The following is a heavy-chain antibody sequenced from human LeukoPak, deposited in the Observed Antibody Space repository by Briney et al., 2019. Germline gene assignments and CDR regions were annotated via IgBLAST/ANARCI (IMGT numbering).Heavy chain of an antibody. J-gene: IGHJ4*02. D-gene: IGHD3-22*01. CDR1: GFTFSSYS. CDR2: ISYNGGST. V-gene: IGHV3-64*01. Sequence: GGSLRLSCAASGFTFSSYSMNWVRQAPGKGLEYVSAISYNGGSTYYANSVKGRFTVSRDNSKNTLYLQMGSLRAEDMAVYYCARAEYHYDSGGYYYLYWGQGILVTVFS. CDR3: ARAEYHYDSGGYYYLY.